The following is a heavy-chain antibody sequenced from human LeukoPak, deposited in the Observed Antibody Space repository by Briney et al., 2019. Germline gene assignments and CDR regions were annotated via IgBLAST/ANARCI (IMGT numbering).Heavy chain of an antibody. D-gene: IGHD1-1*01. V-gene: IGHV4-34*01. CDR2: INHSGST. Sequence: SETLSLTCAVYGDSFNEYYWSWLRQPPGKALEWIGEINHSGSTNYNPSLKSRVTISVDKSLRQFFLRLSPVTAADTAVYYCARERASNNYYNYFDPWGQGTQVTVSS. CDR1: GDSFNEYY. J-gene: IGHJ5*02. CDR3: ARERASNNYYNYFDP.